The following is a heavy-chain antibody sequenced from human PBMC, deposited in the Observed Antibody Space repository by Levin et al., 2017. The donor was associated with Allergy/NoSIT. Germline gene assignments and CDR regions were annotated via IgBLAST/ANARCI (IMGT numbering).Heavy chain of an antibody. CDR2: ILPILGTT. Sequence: SVKVSCKASGGSFSSHAISWVRQVPGQGLEWMGGILPILGTTTYAQQFQGRVTITADDFTTTAYMELSSLRSEDAAVYFCARDSGTSTLFTTFDYWGQGTLVTVSS. V-gene: IGHV1-69*13. J-gene: IGHJ4*02. CDR3: ARDSGTSTLFTTFDY. D-gene: IGHD1-14*01. CDR1: GGSFSSHA.